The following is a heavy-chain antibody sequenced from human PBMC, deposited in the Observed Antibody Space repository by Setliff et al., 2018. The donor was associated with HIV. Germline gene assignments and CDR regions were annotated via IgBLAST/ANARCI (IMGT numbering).Heavy chain of an antibody. J-gene: IGHJ6*02. Sequence: LSLTCTVSGDSINSGNYYWSWIRQPAGKGLEWIGRIYSSGSTNYNPSLKSRVTISVDTSKNHFSLKLSSVTAADTAVYYCARSLVMTATYGMDVWGQGTTVTVSS. CDR3: ARSLVMTATYGMDV. CDR2: IYSSGST. D-gene: IGHD2-21*02. V-gene: IGHV4-61*02. CDR1: GDSINSGNYY.